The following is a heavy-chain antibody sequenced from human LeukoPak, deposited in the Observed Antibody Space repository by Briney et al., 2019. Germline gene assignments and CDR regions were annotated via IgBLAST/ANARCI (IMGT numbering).Heavy chain of an antibody. CDR1: GFTFSDYA. V-gene: IGHV3-30*01. CDR3: ARRPGSTRYCSGGSCYTPFDY. D-gene: IGHD2-15*01. J-gene: IGHJ4*02. Sequence: GGSLRLSCAASGFTFSDYAMHWVRQAPGKGLEWVAIISDDGIKKYYADSKKGRFTISRDNSKNTLYLQVNGLRSEDTAVYYCARRPGSTRYCSGGSCYTPFDYWGQGTLVTVSS. CDR2: ISDDGIKK.